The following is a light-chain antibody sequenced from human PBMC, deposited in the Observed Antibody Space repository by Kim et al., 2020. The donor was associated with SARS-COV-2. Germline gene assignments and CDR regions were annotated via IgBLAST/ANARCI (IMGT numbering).Light chain of an antibody. CDR1: QSVLYSSDNKNY. CDR2: WAS. Sequence: DIVITQSPYSLAVSLGERATINCKSSQSVLYSSDNKNYLAWYQQKPGQSPKLLIYWASTRPSGVPDRFSGSGSGTDFTLTISSLQAEDVAIYYCQQYYNTLYTFGQGTKLEI. J-gene: IGKJ2*01. V-gene: IGKV4-1*01. CDR3: QQYYNTLYT.